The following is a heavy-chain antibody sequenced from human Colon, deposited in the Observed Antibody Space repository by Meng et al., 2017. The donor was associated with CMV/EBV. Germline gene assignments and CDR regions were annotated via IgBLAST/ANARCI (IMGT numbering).Heavy chain of an antibody. CDR1: GYSVNCYY. CDR3: DTVSSGYYLSFQH. V-gene: IGHV1-2*02. D-gene: IGHD3-22*01. J-gene: IGHJ1*01. CDR2: NNPSSGGT. Sequence: QVPLVEAGPVVPQPRASVTVACKASGYSVNCYYMHWVRQATGQGLEWMGWNNPSSGGTNYAQKFQGRVTMTRDTSISTDYRALSRLRSDVTAVYYCDTVSSGYYLSFQHWGQGTLVTVSS.